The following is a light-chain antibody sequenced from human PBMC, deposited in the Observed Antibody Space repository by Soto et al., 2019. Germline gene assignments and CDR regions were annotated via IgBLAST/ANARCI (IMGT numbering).Light chain of an antibody. CDR3: QHYNSFPLT. CDR2: KAS. Sequence: DIQMTQSPSTLSASVGDRVTITCRASQSIINWLGWYQQKPGKAPKLLIYKASSLESGVPSRFSGSGSGTDFTLTINRLQPDDFATYYCQHYNSFPLTFGGGTKVEIK. V-gene: IGKV1-5*03. CDR1: QSIINW. J-gene: IGKJ4*01.